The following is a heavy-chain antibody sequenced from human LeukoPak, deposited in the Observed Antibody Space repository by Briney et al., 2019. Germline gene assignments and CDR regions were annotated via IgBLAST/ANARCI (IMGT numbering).Heavy chain of an antibody. CDR3: ARGKPYYDFWSGYYLAWYYYYGMDV. D-gene: IGHD3-3*01. Sequence: ASVTVSCTASGYTFTSYDINWVRQATGQGLEWMGWMNPNSGNTGYAQKFQGRVTMTRNTSISTAYMELSSLRSEDTAVYYCARGKPYYDFWSGYYLAWYYYYGMDVWGQGTTVTVFS. J-gene: IGHJ6*02. CDR2: MNPNSGNT. V-gene: IGHV1-8*01. CDR1: GYTFTSYD.